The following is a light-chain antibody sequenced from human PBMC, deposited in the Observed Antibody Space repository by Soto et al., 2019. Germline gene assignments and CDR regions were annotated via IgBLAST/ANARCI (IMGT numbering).Light chain of an antibody. V-gene: IGKV3-11*01. CDR2: DAS. CDR3: QQCSNWPALFT. J-gene: IGKJ3*01. Sequence: EIVLTQSPATLPLSPGEIATLSCRASQSVSSDLAWYQQKPGQAPRLLIYDASNRATGIPARFSGSGSGTNFTLTIISLEPEDFAVYYCQQCSNWPALFTCVRGTKVVIK. CDR1: QSVSSD.